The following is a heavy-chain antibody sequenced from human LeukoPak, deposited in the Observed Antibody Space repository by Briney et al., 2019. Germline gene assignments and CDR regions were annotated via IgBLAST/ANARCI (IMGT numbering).Heavy chain of an antibody. CDR2: ISGSGGST. J-gene: IGHJ4*02. D-gene: IGHD2-15*01. V-gene: IGHV3-23*01. CDR3: AKDRAVVVVGFVY. CDR1: GFTFSSYG. Sequence: GGTLRLSCAASGFTFSSYGMSWVRQAPGKGLEWVSAISGSGGSTYYADSVKGRFTISRDNSKNTLYLQMNSLRAEDTAVYYCAKDRAVVVVGFVYWGQGDLVTVSS.